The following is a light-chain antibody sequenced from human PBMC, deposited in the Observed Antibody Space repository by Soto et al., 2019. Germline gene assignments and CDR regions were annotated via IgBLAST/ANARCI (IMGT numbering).Light chain of an antibody. CDR2: SNN. J-gene: IGLJ3*02. V-gene: IGLV1-44*01. CDR3: AAWDDSLNAWV. Sequence: QSVLTQPPSASGTPGQRVTISCSGSSSNIGSNTVNWYQQLPGTAPKRLIYSNNQRPSGVPDRFSGSKFGTSASLAISGLLPEDEADYYCAAWDDSLNAWVFGGGTQLTVL. CDR1: SSNIGSNT.